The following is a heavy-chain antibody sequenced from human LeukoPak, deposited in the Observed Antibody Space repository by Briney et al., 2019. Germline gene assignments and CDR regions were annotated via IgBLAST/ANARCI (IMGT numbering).Heavy chain of an antibody. D-gene: IGHD2-15*01. CDR2: IFSSSSYI. J-gene: IGHJ4*02. Sequence: SGGSLRLSCAASGFTFSSYSMNWVRQAPGKGLEWVSSIFSSSSYIYYADSVKGRFTIARDNAKNSLYLKMNSLRAEDTAVYYCAREGVVALTGARDFDYWGQGTLVTVSS. V-gene: IGHV3-21*01. CDR3: AREGVVALTGARDFDY. CDR1: GFTFSSYS.